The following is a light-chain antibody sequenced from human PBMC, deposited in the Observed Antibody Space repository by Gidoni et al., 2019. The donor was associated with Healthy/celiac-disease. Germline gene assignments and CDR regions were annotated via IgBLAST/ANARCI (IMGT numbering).Light chain of an antibody. CDR2: EVS. CDR3: MQSIQLPR. J-gene: IGKJ4*02. V-gene: IGKV2D-29*01. CDR1: QSLLHSDGKTS. Sequence: DIVMTQTPLSLSVTPGQPASIYCKSSQSLLHSDGKTSLELYLQKPGQPPQLRFYEVSTRFSGVPDMFSGSGSGTDFTLKISRVEAEDVGVYYCMQSIQLPRFXGXTKVEIK.